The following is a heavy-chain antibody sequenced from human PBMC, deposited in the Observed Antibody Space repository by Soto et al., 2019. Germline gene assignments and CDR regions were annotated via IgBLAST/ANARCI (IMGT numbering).Heavy chain of an antibody. J-gene: IGHJ5*02. CDR2: IIPIVGTT. CDR1: SGTFRSYA. CDR3: ARDLWWQQQIYWFDP. V-gene: IGHV1-69*05. D-gene: IGHD2-21*01. Sequence: XSGQVSFKAASGTFRSYAISWGRQAPGQGLEWMGGIIPIVGTTNYAQKFQGRVTMTRDTYISTAYMEQSRLRSDETVVYYWARDLWWQQQIYWFDPWGQGTLVTVSS.